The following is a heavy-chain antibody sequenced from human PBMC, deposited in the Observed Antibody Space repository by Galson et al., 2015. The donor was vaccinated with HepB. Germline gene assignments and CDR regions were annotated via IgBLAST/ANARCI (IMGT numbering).Heavy chain of an antibody. V-gene: IGHV3-64D*06. J-gene: IGHJ3*02. CDR2: ISSNGGST. Sequence: SLRLSCAASGFTFSSYAMHWVRQAPGKGLEYVSAISSNGGSTYYADSVKGRFTISRDNSKNTLYLQMSSLRAEDTAVYYCVKIWTYTSCSFRSSSCHGAFDIWGQGTMVTVSS. CDR1: GFTFSSYA. D-gene: IGHD2-2*01. CDR3: VKIWTYTSCSFRSSSCHGAFDI.